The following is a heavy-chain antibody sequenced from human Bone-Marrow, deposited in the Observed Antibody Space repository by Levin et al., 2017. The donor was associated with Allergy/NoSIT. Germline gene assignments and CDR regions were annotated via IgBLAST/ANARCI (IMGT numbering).Heavy chain of an antibody. CDR2: IYHSGNL. Sequence: SETLSLTCVVSGDSITSRNWWSWVRQSRDKGLEWIGQIYHSGNLDYNPSLKSRAIISVDKSKSEFSLKLTSVTAADTAVYFCARFYNSAFDYWGQGLQVTVSS. D-gene: IGHD1-1*01. J-gene: IGHJ4*02. CDR1: GDSITSRNW. V-gene: IGHV4/OR15-8*01. CDR3: ARFYNSAFDY.